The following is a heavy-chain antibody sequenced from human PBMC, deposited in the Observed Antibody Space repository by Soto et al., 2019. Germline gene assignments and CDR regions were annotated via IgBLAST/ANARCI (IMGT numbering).Heavy chain of an antibody. CDR1: GDSIRSYS. CDR3: AREGNLGRWIQPLDS. V-gene: IGHV4-59*01. J-gene: IGHJ4*02. D-gene: IGHD2-2*03. Sequence: TSETLSLTCTVSGDSIRSYSWSLIRQPPGKGLEWIGNIHYNGNTKYSPSLKSRVTMSVDTSKNHFSLKLISVTTADTAVYFCAREGNLGRWIQPLDSWGQGTLVTVSS. CDR2: IHYNGNT.